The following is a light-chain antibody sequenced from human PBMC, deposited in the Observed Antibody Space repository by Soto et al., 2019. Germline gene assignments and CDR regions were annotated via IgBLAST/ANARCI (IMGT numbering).Light chain of an antibody. CDR2: DAS. CDR3: QQRSNCPPGPT. V-gene: IGKV3-11*01. CDR1: QSVSSY. J-gene: IGKJ3*01. Sequence: EIVLTQSPATLSLSPGERATLSCRASQSVSSYLAWYQQKPGQAPRLLIYDASNRATGIPARFSGSGSGTDFTLTISSLESEDFAVYYWQQRSNCPPGPTFGPGTKVDIK.